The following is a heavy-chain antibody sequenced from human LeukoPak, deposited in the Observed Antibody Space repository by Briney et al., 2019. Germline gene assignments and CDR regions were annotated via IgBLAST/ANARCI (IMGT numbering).Heavy chain of an antibody. D-gene: IGHD6-19*01. CDR3: AKGQAVAGTFFYYYYGMDV. CDR2: ISGSGGST. V-gene: IGHV3-23*01. J-gene: IGHJ6*04. CDR1: GFTFSSYA. Sequence: GGSLRLSCAASGFTFSSYAMSWVRQAPGKGLEWVSAISGSGGSTYYADSVKGRFTISRDNSKNTLYLQMNSLRAEDTAVYYCAKGQAVAGTFFYYYYGMDVWGKGTTVTVSS.